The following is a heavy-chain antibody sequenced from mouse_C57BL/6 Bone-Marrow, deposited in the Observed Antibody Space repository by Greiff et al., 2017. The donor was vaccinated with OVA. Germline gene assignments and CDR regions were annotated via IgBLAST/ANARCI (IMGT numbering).Heavy chain of an antibody. CDR3: ARKGSLTGAN. V-gene: IGHV1-81*01. D-gene: IGHD4-1*01. J-gene: IGHJ2*01. Sequence: QVQLKESGAELARPGASVKLSCKASGYTFTSYGISWVKQRTGQGLEWIGEIYPRSGNTYYNEKFKGKATLTADKSSSTAYMELRSLTSEDSAVYFCARKGSLTGANWGQGTTLTVSS. CDR2: IYPRSGNT. CDR1: GYTFTSYG.